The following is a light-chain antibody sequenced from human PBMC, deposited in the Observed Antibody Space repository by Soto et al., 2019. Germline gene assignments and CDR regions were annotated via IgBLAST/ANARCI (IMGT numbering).Light chain of an antibody. Sequence: EIVLTQSPGTLSLSPGERATLSCRASQSVNSRLAWYQHKPGQAPRLLISGASSRATGIPDRFTGSGSGADFTLTISRLEPEDFAVYYCQVYGPSPPITFGQGTRLEIK. V-gene: IGKV3-20*01. J-gene: IGKJ5*01. CDR3: QVYGPSPPIT. CDR1: QSVNSR. CDR2: GAS.